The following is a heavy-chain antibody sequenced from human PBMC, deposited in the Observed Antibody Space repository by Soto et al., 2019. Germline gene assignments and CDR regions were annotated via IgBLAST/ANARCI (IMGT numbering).Heavy chain of an antibody. J-gene: IGHJ3*02. CDR1: GFTFDDYA. CDR3: AKLYADIVVVVATDDAFDI. CDR2: ISWNSGSI. V-gene: IGHV3-9*01. D-gene: IGHD2-15*01. Sequence: LRLSCAASGFTFDDYAMHWVRQAPGKGLEWVSGISWNSGSIGYADSVKGRFTISRDNAKNSLYLQMNSLRAEDTALYYCAKLYADIVVVVATDDAFDIWGQGTMVTVSS.